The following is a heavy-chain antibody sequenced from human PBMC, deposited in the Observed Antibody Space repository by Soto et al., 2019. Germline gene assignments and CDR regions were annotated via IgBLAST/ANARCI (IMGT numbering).Heavy chain of an antibody. V-gene: IGHV3-23*01. CDR1: GFTFSTYA. CDR2: ISGSGGDT. CDR3: AKARGSSTPAPGSY. Sequence: EVQLLESGGGLVQPGESLRLFCAASGFTFSTYAMSWVRQAPGQGLEWVSVISGSGGDTYYADSVKGRFTISRDNSKNTLSLQRNSLRAEDTAVYYCAKARGSSTPAPGSYWGQGTQVTVSS. D-gene: IGHD2-2*01. J-gene: IGHJ1*01.